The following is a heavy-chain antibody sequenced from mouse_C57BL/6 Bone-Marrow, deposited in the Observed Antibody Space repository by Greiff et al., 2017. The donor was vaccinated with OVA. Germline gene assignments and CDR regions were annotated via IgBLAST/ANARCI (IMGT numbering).Heavy chain of an antibody. CDR3: ARLYYGSAMDY. V-gene: IGHV5-6*01. CDR1: GFTFSSYG. D-gene: IGHD1-1*01. J-gene: IGHJ4*01. CDR2: LSSGGSYT. Sequence: EVQRVESGGDLVKPGGSLKLSCAASGFTFSSYGMSWVRQTPDKRLEWVATLSSGGSYTYYPDSVKGRFTISRDNAKNTLYLQMSSLKSEDTAMYYCARLYYGSAMDYWGQGTSVTVSS.